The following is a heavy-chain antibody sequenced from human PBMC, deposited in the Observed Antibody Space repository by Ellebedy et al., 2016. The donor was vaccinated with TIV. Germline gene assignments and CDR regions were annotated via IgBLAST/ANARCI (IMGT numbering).Heavy chain of an antibody. CDR2: ISFSGDTT. V-gene: IGHV3-23*01. D-gene: IGHD5-12*01. J-gene: IGHJ3*02. CDR3: AKGGQWLLQGSAFDI. CDR1: GFTFSSHA. Sequence: GESLKISXAASGFTFSSHAMTWVRQAPGKGLEWVSAISFSGDTTHSADSVKGRFTISRDKSKSTLYLQMNSLRAEDTAVYYCAKGGQWLLQGSAFDIWGQGTMVTVSS.